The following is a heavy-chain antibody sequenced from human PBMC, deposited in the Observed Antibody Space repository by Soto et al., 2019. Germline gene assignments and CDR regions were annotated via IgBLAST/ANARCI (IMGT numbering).Heavy chain of an antibody. Sequence: SETLSLTCAVSGGSISSSNWWSWVRQPPGKGLEWIGEIYHSESTNYNPSLKSRVTISVDKSKNQLSLKLSSLTAADTAGYYCARGGVVVTRSEYFIHWGQGIQVTVSS. CDR1: GGSISSSNW. J-gene: IGHJ1*01. CDR2: IYHSEST. CDR3: ARGGVVVTRSEYFIH. D-gene: IGHD3-3*01. V-gene: IGHV4-4*02.